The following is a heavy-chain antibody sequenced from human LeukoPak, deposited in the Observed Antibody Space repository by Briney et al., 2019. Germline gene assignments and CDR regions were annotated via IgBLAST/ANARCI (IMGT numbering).Heavy chain of an antibody. J-gene: IGHJ4*02. Sequence: GASVNVSCKASGGTFSSYAISWVRQAPGQGLEWMGGIIPIFGTANYAQKFQGRVTITADESTSTAYMELSSLRSEDTAVYYCARSTVVTMVRGVISHFDYWGQGTLVTVSS. V-gene: IGHV1-69*13. D-gene: IGHD3-10*01. CDR1: GGTFSSYA. CDR3: ARSTVVTMVRGVISHFDY. CDR2: IIPIFGTA.